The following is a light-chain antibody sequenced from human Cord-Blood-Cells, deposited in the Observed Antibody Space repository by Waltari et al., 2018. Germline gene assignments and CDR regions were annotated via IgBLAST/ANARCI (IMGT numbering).Light chain of an antibody. CDR3: QQYGSSPPRFT. CDR1: QSVSSSY. CDR2: GAS. J-gene: IGKJ3*01. V-gene: IGKV3-20*01. Sequence: IVLTLSPLTLYLSPGERPALSCRASQSVSSSYLAWYQQKPGQAPRLLIYGASSRATGIPDRFSGSGSGTDFTLTISRLEPEDFAVYYCQQYGSSPPRFTFGPGTKVDIK.